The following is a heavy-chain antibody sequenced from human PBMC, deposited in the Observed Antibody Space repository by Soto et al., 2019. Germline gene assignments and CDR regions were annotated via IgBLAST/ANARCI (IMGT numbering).Heavy chain of an antibody. CDR3: AESQGIVMFPVPVGIVNRPKPSGFDY. CDR1: GFTFSSYA. J-gene: IGHJ4*02. Sequence: EVQLLESGGGLARPGGALRLCCTASGFTFSSYAMTWVRQAPGKGLAWVSGISGSGGTTHYTDAVNGRFTVSRDNSTNTVCLQMNSLRVEAMAVYYCAESQGIVMFPVPVGIVNRPKPSGFDYWGQGTLVTVST. CDR2: ISGSGGTT. D-gene: IGHD2-15*01. V-gene: IGHV3-23*01.